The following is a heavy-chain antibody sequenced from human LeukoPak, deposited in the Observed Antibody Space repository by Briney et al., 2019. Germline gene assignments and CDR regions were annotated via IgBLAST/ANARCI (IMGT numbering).Heavy chain of an antibody. CDR1: GFTISSNY. V-gene: IGHV3-53*01. CDR3: ARGSVSCNYFDY. Sequence: GGSLRLSCAASGFTISSNYMSWVRQAPGKGLEWVSVIYSGGSTYYADSVKGRFTISRDNSKNTLYLQMNSLRAEDTAVYYCARGSVSCNYFDYWGQGTLVTVSS. CDR2: IYSGGST. D-gene: IGHD4-11*01. J-gene: IGHJ4*02.